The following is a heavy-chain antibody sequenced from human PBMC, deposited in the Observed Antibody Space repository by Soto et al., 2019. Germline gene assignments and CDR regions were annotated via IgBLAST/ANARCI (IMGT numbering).Heavy chain of an antibody. V-gene: IGHV3-23*01. Sequence: GGSLRLSCAASGFTFSSYAMSWVRQAPGKGLEWVSAISGSGDSTYYADSVKGRFTISRDNTKNTLYLQMNSLRAEDTAVYYCAKAKEDYGGYYFDYWGQGTLVTVSS. D-gene: IGHD4-17*01. CDR2: ISGSGDST. J-gene: IGHJ4*02. CDR1: GFTFSSYA. CDR3: AKAKEDYGGYYFDY.